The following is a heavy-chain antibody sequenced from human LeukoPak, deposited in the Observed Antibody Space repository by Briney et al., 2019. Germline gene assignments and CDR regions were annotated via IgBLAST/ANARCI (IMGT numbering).Heavy chain of an antibody. Sequence: SVKVSCKASGGTFSSYAISWVRQAPGQGLEWMGRIIPILGIANYAQKLQGRVTMTTDTSTSTAYMELRSLRSDDTAVYYCARGQSYFDYWGQGTLVTVSS. D-gene: IGHD2-15*01. CDR2: IIPILGIA. CDR1: GGTFSSYA. V-gene: IGHV1-69*04. J-gene: IGHJ4*02. CDR3: ARGQSYFDY.